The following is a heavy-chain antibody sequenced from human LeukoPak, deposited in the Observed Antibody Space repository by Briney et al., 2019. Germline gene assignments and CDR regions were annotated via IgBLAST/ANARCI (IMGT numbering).Heavy chain of an antibody. CDR2: IIPIFGTA. V-gene: IGHV1-69*13. CDR1: GGTLSSYA. D-gene: IGHD6-13*01. Sequence: GASVKVSCKASGGTLSSYAISWVRQAPGQGLEWMGGIIPIFGTANYAQKFQGRVTITADESTSTAYMELSSLRSEDTAVYYCAIGTLGSSSWYPDAFDIWGQGTMVTVSS. CDR3: AIGTLGSSSWYPDAFDI. J-gene: IGHJ3*02.